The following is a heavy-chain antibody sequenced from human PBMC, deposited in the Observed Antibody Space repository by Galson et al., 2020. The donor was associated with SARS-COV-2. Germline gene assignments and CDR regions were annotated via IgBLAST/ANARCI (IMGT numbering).Heavy chain of an antibody. CDR1: GYSFTSYW. CDR3: ARSRYYYDSSGYEVDAFDI. V-gene: IGHV5-51*01. Sequence: GESLKISCKGSGYSFTSYWIGWVRQMPGKGLEWMGIIYPGDSDTRYSPSFQGQVTISADKSISTAYLQWSSLKASDTAMYYCARSRYYYDSSGYEVDAFDIWGQGTMVTVSS. J-gene: IGHJ3*02. D-gene: IGHD3-22*01. CDR2: IYPGDSDT.